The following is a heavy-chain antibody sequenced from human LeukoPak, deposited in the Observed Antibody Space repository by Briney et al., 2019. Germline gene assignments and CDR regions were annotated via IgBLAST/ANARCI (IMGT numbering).Heavy chain of an antibody. Sequence: GGSLRLSCAASGFTFDDYAMHWVRQAPGKGLEWVSGISWNSGSIGYADSVKGRFTISRDNAKNSLYLQMNSLRAEDTALYYCAKESGSGPYYFDYRGQGTLVTVSS. J-gene: IGHJ4*02. V-gene: IGHV3-9*01. CDR2: ISWNSGSI. D-gene: IGHD2-15*01. CDR3: AKESGSGPYYFDY. CDR1: GFTFDDYA.